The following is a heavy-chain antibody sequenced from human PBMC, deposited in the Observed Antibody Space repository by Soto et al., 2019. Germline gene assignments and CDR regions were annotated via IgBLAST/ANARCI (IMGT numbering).Heavy chain of an antibody. CDR1: GGSISGYH. V-gene: IGHV4-59*01. Sequence: PSETLSLTCTVSGGSISGYHWSWIRQPPGKGLEWIGYIYYSGSTNYNPSLKSRVTTSVDTSKNQFSLKLSSVTAADTAVYYCARGRSSRELYPTYFDYWGQGTLVTVSS. D-gene: IGHD3-10*01. CDR3: ARGRSSRELYPTYFDY. J-gene: IGHJ4*02. CDR2: IYYSGST.